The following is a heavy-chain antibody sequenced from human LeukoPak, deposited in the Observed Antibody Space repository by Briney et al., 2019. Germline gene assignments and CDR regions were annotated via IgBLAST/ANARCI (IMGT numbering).Heavy chain of an antibody. CDR3: ARGTQGNSYGSGSFVSDFDY. CDR1: GGSISSYY. CDR2: IYYSGST. Sequence: PSETLSLTCTVSGGSISSYYWSWIRQPPGKGLEWIGYIYYSGSTNYNPSLKSRVTISVDTSKNQFSLKLSSVTAADTAVYYCARGTQGNSYGSGSFVSDFDYWGQGTLVTVSS. V-gene: IGHV4-59*01. J-gene: IGHJ4*02. D-gene: IGHD3-10*01.